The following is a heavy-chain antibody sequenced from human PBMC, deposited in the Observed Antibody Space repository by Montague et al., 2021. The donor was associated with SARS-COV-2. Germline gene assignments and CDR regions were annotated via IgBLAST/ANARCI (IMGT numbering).Heavy chain of an antibody. CDR3: ARDLGSYYGMDV. CDR1: GFTFSSYA. Sequence: SLRLSCAASGFTFSSYAMHWVRQAPGKGLEWVAVISYDGSNKYYADSGKGRFTISRDNSKNTLYLQMNSLRAEDTAVYYCARDLGSYYGMDVWGQGTTVTVSS. V-gene: IGHV3-30*04. J-gene: IGHJ6*02. CDR2: ISYDGSNK.